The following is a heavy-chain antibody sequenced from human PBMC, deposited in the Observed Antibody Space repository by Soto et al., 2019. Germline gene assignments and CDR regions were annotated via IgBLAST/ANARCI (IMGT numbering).Heavy chain of an antibody. J-gene: IGHJ4*02. V-gene: IGHV3-15*07. CDR2: IKSKTDGGTT. CDR1: GFTFSNAW. D-gene: IGHD3-16*02. Sequence: GGSLRLSCAASGFTFSNAWMNWVRQAPGKGLEWVGRIKSKTDGGTTDYAAPVKGRFTISRDDSKNTLYLQMNSLKTEDTAVYYCTTRYYDYVWGSYRRGDYWGQGTLVTVSS. CDR3: TTRYYDYVWGSYRRGDY.